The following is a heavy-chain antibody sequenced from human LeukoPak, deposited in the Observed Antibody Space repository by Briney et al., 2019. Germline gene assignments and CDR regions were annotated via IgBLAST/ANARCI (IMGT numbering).Heavy chain of an antibody. J-gene: IGHJ4*02. CDR3: AKEGRHYYYGSRRRPVDY. CDR2: IRYDGSNK. V-gene: IGHV3-30*02. Sequence: GGSLRLSCAASGFTFSSYGMHWVRQAPGKGLEWVAFIRYDGSNKYYADSVKGRFTISRDNSKNTLYLQMNSLRAEDTAVYYCAKEGRHYYYGSRRRPVDYWGQGTLVTVSS. CDR1: GFTFSSYG. D-gene: IGHD3-10*01.